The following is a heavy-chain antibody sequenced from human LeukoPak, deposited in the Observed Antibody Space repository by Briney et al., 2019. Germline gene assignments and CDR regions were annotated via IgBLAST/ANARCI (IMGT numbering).Heavy chain of an antibody. CDR2: INPDNGGT. CDR1: GYTFNDYY. V-gene: IGHV1-2*02. Sequence: ASVKVSCKASGYTFNDYYIHWVRQAPGQGLEWMGWINPDNGGTNYAQKFQGRVTMTRDTSISTVYMELSRLTYDDTAVFYCTREARAGNWFDPWGQGTPVTVSS. D-gene: IGHD5-12*01. CDR3: TREARAGNWFDP. J-gene: IGHJ5*02.